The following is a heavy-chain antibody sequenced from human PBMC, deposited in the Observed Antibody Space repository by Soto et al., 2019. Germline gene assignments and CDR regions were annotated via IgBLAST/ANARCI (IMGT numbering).Heavy chain of an antibody. Sequence: QVQLVKSGAEVKKPGASVKVSCKASGYTFTGYYMHWVRQAPGQGLGWMGWINPNSGGPNYAQRFQGWVTMTRDTSISTAYIDLSRLRSDDTAVYYCASAGDTSMAFDYWGQGTLVTVSS. J-gene: IGHJ4*02. D-gene: IGHD5-18*01. CDR3: ASAGDTSMAFDY. V-gene: IGHV1-2*04. CDR1: GYTFTGYY. CDR2: INPNSGGP.